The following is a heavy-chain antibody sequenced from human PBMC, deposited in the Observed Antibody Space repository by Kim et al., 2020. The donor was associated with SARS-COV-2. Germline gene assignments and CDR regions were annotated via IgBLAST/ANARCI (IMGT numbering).Heavy chain of an antibody. CDR3: ARDRPAHNYFDY. CDR2: IIPIFGTA. Sequence: SVKVSCKASGGTFSSYAISWVRQAPGQGLEWMGGIIPIFGTANYAQKFQGRVTITADESTSTAYMELSSLRSEDTAVYYCARDRPAHNYFDYWGQGTLVTVSS. J-gene: IGHJ4*02. V-gene: IGHV1-69*13. CDR1: GGTFSSYA.